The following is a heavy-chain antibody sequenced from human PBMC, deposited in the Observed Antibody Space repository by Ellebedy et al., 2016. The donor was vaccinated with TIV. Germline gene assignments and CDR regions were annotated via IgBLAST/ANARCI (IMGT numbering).Heavy chain of an antibody. CDR3: AIPLEYCSSTSCYTREGY. Sequence: SVKVSXKASGCTFISYAISWVRQAPGQGLEWMGGIIPIFGTANYAQKFQGRVTITADESTSTAYMELSSLRSEDTAVYYCAIPLEYCSSTSCYTREGYWGQGTLVTVSS. V-gene: IGHV1-69*13. CDR1: GCTFISYA. D-gene: IGHD2-2*02. CDR2: IIPIFGTA. J-gene: IGHJ4*02.